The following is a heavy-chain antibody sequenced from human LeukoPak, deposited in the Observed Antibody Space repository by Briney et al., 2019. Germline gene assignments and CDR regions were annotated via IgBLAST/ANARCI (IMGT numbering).Heavy chain of an antibody. CDR2: INPNSGGT. V-gene: IGHV1-2*06. CDR3: ARESGYSSGWLDC. CDR1: GYTFTSYY. D-gene: IGHD6-19*01. Sequence: ASVKVSCKASGYTFTSYYMHWVRQAPGQGLEWMGRINPNSGGTNYAQKFQGRVTMTRDTSISTAYMELSRLRSDDTAVYYCARESGYSSGWLDCWGQGTLVAVSS. J-gene: IGHJ5*01.